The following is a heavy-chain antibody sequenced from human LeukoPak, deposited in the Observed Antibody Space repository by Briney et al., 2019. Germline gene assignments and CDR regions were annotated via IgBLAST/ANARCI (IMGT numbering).Heavy chain of an antibody. CDR1: GYSFPNYW. Sequence: GESLKISCKGSGYSFPNYWIGWVRQMPGKGLEWMGFIYPGDSDTKYSPSFQGQVTISADKSISTAYLQWSSLKASDTAMYYCVRPENYYGSGPGHWHYFDYWGQGTLVTVSS. CDR3: VRPENYYGSGPGHWHYFDY. V-gene: IGHV5-51*01. J-gene: IGHJ4*02. CDR2: IYPGDSDT. D-gene: IGHD3-10*01.